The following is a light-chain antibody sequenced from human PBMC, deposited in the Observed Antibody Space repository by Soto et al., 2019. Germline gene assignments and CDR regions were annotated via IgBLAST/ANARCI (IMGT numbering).Light chain of an antibody. CDR2: DDS. CDR3: QVWDSSSDQYV. V-gene: IGLV3-21*02. CDR1: NIGSKG. J-gene: IGLJ1*01. Sequence: SYELTQPPSVSVAPGQTATITRGGNNIGSKGVHWYQQKPGQAPVLVVYDDSDRPSGITERYSGSNSGNTANLTISRVEAGDEADYYCQVWDSSSDQYVFATGTKVTVL.